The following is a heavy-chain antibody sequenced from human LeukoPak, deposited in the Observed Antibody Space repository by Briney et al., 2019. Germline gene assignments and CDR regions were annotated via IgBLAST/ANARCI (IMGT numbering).Heavy chain of an antibody. CDR1: GFPYNNYG. CDR3: AKIGVSGSWFFDV. CDR2: ISANSFYT. Sequence: AGGPLRLPCAASGFPYNNYGMRWLRQAPRRGLEWVSSISANSFYTDYADTVKGGFTVSRNNSKNTLYLQMNNMASEGTAVYFCAKIGVSGSWFFDVWGRGTLLSVSS. V-gene: IGHV3-23*01. D-gene: IGHD1-1*01. J-gene: IGHJ2*01.